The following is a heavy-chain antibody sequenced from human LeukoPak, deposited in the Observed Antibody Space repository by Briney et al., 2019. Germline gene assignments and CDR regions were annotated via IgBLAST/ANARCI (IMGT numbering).Heavy chain of an antibody. CDR3: ARRTDRSAWSTYFDY. D-gene: IGHD6-19*01. J-gene: IGHJ4*02. Sequence: TSETLSLTCSVSGGSISTSSYYWDWLRPPPGKGLEWIGSLYYSGSTYYNPSLKGRVTISGDTYKNQFSLNLGSVTAADTAVYYCARRTDRSAWSTYFDYWGQGTLVTVSS. CDR2: LYYSGST. CDR1: GGSISTSSYY. V-gene: IGHV4-39*01.